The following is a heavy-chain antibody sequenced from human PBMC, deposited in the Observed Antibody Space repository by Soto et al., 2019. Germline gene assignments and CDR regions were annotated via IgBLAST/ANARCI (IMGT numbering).Heavy chain of an antibody. CDR2: ISSTTNYI. CDR3: AREPEKLTSNLDY. CDR1: WVTGTKFG. J-gene: IGHJ4*02. V-gene: IGHV3-21*01. Sequence: WWAASWVTGTKFGVHCVLKTTGKGLEWVSSISSTTNYIYYGDYMKGRFTISRDNAKNSLYVEMNSLRAEDTAVYYCAREPEKLTSNLDYWAQPPLLTVSS.